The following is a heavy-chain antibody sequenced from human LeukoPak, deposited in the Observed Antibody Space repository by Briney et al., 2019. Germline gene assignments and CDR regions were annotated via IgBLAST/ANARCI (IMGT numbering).Heavy chain of an antibody. V-gene: IGHV1-18*01. J-gene: IGHJ4*02. CDR2: ISAYNGNT. D-gene: IGHD6-19*01. CDR1: GYTFTSYG. Sequence: AASVNVSCKASGYTFTSYGNSWVRQAPGQGIEWMGLISAYNGNTNYAQKLQGRVTMTTDTSTSTAYMELRSLRSDDTAVYYCARDFMSGWYDYWGQGTLVTVSS. CDR3: ARDFMSGWYDY.